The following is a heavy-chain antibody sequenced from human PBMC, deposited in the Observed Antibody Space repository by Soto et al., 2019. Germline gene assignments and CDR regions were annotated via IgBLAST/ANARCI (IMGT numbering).Heavy chain of an antibody. V-gene: IGHV5-51*01. D-gene: IGHD2-15*01. Sequence: GESLKISCKGSGYSFTSYWIGWVRQMPGKGLEWMGIIYPCDSDTRYSPSFQGQVTISADKSISTAYLQWSSLKASDTAMYYCARLGGVCSGGSCYTRPDYYYYYMDVWGKGTTVTVSS. CDR1: GYSFTSYW. CDR2: IYPCDSDT. CDR3: ARLGGVCSGGSCYTRPDYYYYYMDV. J-gene: IGHJ6*03.